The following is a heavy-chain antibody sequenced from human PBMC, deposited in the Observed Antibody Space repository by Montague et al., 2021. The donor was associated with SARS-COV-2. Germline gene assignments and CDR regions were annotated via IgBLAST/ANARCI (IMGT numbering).Heavy chain of an antibody. D-gene: IGHD1-26*01. CDR3: ASGVDNGSGYLDV. CDR2: INHSGTT. V-gene: IGHV4-34*01. J-gene: IGHJ6*03. Sequence: SETLSLTCAVFDGSFSDFYWSWIRQPPGEGLEWIGEINHSGTTYYNPSLKSRVTISVDTSKNQFSLKLNSVTAADAAVYYCASGVDNGSGYLDVWGKGTTGTGSS. CDR1: DGSFSDFY.